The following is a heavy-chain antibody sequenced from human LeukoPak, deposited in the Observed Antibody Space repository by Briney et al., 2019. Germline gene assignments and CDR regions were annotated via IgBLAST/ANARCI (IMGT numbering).Heavy chain of an antibody. Sequence: GGSLRLSCAASGLTFSDYYMSWIRQAPGKGLEWVSYISNSGNIIDYADSVKGRFTISRDNAKNSLSLQMSSLRAEDTAVYYCARGTVIKGFDYWGQGTLATVSS. J-gene: IGHJ4*02. CDR3: ARGTVIKGFDY. CDR2: ISNSGNII. V-gene: IGHV3-11*01. D-gene: IGHD3-16*02. CDR1: GLTFSDYY.